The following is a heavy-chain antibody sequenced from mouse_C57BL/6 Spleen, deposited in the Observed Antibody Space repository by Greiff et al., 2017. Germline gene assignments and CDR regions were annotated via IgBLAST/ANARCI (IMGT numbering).Heavy chain of an antibody. CDR2: IDPSDSET. J-gene: IGHJ3*01. D-gene: IGHD2-5*01. Sequence: QVQLQQPGAELVRPGSSVKLSCKASGYTFTSYWMHWVKQRPIQGLEWIGNIDPSDSETHYNQKFKDKATLTVDKSSSTAYMQLSSLTSEDSAVYYCARSNYSNYVGAYWGQGTLVTVSA. V-gene: IGHV1-52*01. CDR1: GYTFTSYW. CDR3: ARSNYSNYVGAY.